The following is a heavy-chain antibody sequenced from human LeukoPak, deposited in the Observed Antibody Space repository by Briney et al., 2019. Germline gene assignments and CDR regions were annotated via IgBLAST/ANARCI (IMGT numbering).Heavy chain of an antibody. CDR2: INPDDEST. Sequence: GGSLRLSCAASGFTFRKYWLHCVRQAPGKGLVLVSRINPDDESTSYADSVKGRFTISRDNAKSTLYLQMNSLRAEDTAVYYCLTIVETTIDAFDIWGQGTMVTVSS. D-gene: IGHD1-26*01. V-gene: IGHV3-74*01. CDR3: LTIVETTIDAFDI. J-gene: IGHJ3*02. CDR1: GFTFRKYW.